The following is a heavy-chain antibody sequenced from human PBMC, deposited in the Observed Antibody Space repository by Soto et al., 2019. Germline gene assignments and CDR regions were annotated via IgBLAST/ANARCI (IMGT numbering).Heavy chain of an antibody. D-gene: IGHD3-10*01. V-gene: IGHV4-34*01. J-gene: IGHJ4*02. CDR1: GGSFTGYY. CDR3: AIGPLMSYYYGSASRDRGYFDF. CDR2: NNQSGST. Sequence: QVQLQQWGAGLLKPSETLSLTCEVSGGSFTGYYWSWIRQPPGRGLEWMGENNQSGSTTYNPSLKHRVTISVGASKKQFSLNVTSVTAADTAIYYCAIGPLMSYYYGSASRDRGYFDFCGQGSLVTVSS.